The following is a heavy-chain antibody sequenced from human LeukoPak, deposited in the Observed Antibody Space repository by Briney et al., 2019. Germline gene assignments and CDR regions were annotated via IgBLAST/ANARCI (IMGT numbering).Heavy chain of an antibody. CDR2: INWNGGST. CDR1: GFTFDDYG. CDR3: AKDIKYDSSGYFDY. Sequence: GGSLRLSCAASGFTFDDYGMSWVRQAPGKGLEWVSSINWNGGSTGYADSVKGRFTISRDNAKNSLYLQMNSLRAEDMALYYCAKDIKYDSSGYFDYWGQGTLVTVSS. J-gene: IGHJ4*02. V-gene: IGHV3-20*04. D-gene: IGHD3-22*01.